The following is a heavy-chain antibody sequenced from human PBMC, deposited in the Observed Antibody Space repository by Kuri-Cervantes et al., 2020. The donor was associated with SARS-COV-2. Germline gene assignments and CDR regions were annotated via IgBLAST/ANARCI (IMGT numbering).Heavy chain of an antibody. CDR1: GGSISSYF. CDR3: ARRRGAITGPGGYFDY. D-gene: IGHD1-1*01. V-gene: IGHV4-39*01. Sequence: GSLRLSCTVSGGSISSYFWGWIRQPPGSGLELIGNIYYTGSTYYNPSLQSRVTISVDTSKKQFSLKLRSVTAADTAIYYCARRRGAITGPGGYFDYWGQGALVTVSS. J-gene: IGHJ4*02. CDR2: IYYTGST.